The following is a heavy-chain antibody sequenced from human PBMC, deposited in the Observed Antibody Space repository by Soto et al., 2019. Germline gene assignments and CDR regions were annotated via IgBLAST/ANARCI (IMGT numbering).Heavy chain of an antibody. J-gene: IGHJ2*01. Sequence: WVRQAPGQGLEWMGGIIPIFGTVNYAQKFQGRVTITADESTSTAYMELSSLRSEDTAVYYCARGNHRWLQLWYFDLWGRGTLVTVSS. V-gene: IGHV1-69*01. D-gene: IGHD5-12*01. CDR3: ARGNHRWLQLWYFDL. CDR2: IIPIFGTV.